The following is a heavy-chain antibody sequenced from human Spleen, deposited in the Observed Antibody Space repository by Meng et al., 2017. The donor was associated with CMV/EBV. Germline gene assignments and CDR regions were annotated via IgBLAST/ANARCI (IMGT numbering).Heavy chain of an antibody. Sequence: GESLKISCAASGFPFSRYGMYWVRQAPGKGLEWVSVIWYDGSNKYYADSVKGRFTISRDNSKNTLYLQMNSLRAEDTAVYYCARGDIVLVPIVYYYGMDVWGQGTTVTVSS. CDR1: GFPFSRYG. V-gene: IGHV3-33*01. D-gene: IGHD2-2*01. CDR3: ARGDIVLVPIVYYYGMDV. J-gene: IGHJ6*02. CDR2: IWYDGSNK.